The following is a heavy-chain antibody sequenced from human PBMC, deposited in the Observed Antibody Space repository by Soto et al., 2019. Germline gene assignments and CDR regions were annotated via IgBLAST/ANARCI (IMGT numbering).Heavy chain of an antibody. Sequence: EVQLLESGGGLVQPGGSLRLSCAASGFTFSSYAMGWVRQAPGKGLEWVSAVSAGGTSGYYVASVEGRFTISRDNSKNTLYLQMNSLRVEDTARYYCADRCSGGRCSPFDNWGQGTLVTVAS. D-gene: IGHD2-15*01. CDR2: VSAGGTSG. J-gene: IGHJ4*02. CDR1: GFTFSSYA. CDR3: ADRCSGGRCSPFDN. V-gene: IGHV3-23*01.